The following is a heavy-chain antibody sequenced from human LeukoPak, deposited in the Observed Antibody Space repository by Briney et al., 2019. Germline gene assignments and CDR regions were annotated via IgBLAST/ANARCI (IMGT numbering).Heavy chain of an antibody. D-gene: IGHD3-16*02. CDR1: GFIFSNYA. J-gene: IGHJ4*02. CDR2: ISGSDDNT. V-gene: IGHV3-23*01. CDR3: ARVWTYDYIWGSYPMYYFDY. Sequence: GGSLRLSCAASGFIFSNYAMSWVRQAPGKGLEWVSAISGSDDNTYYADSVRGRFTISRDNSKNTLYLQMNSLRAEDTAVYYCARVWTYDYIWGSYPMYYFDYWGQGTLVTVSS.